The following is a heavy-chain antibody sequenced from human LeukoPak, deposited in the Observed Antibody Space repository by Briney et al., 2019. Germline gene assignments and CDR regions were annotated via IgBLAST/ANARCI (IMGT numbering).Heavy chain of an antibody. V-gene: IGHV3-73*01. D-gene: IGHD3-22*01. CDR1: GYTFSGSA. CDR2: IRSKANSYAT. Sequence: GGSLRLSCAASGYTFSGSALHCVRQASGKGLEWVGRIRSKANSYATTYGASVKGRFTISRDDSKNTAYLQMNSLKTEDTAVYYCTRRYYHDSSGYYRDDYWGQGTLVTVSS. CDR3: TRRYYHDSSGYYRDDY. J-gene: IGHJ4*02.